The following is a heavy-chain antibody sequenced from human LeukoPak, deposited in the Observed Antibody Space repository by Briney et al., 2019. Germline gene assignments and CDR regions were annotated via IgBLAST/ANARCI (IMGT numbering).Heavy chain of an antibody. CDR2: ISGSGGST. Sequence: GGSLRLSCAASGFTFSSYAMSWVRQAPGKGLEWVSAISGSGGSTYYADSVKGRFTISRDNSKNTLYLQMNSLRAEDTAVYYCAKERGYDSSGYHLFDYWGQGTLVTVSS. D-gene: IGHD3-22*01. CDR3: AKERGYDSSGYHLFDY. V-gene: IGHV3-23*01. CDR1: GFTFSSYA. J-gene: IGHJ4*02.